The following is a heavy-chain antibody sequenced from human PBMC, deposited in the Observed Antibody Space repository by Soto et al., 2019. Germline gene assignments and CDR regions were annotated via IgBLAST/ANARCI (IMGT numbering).Heavy chain of an antibody. V-gene: IGHV1-18*01. CDR2: ISAYNGNT. Sequence: QAPGQGLEWMGWISAYNGNTNYAQKLQGRVTMTTDTSTSTAYMELRSLRSDDTAVYYCARVNDFYFGYWGQGTLVTVSS. D-gene: IGHD3-3*01. J-gene: IGHJ4*02. CDR3: ARVNDFYFGY.